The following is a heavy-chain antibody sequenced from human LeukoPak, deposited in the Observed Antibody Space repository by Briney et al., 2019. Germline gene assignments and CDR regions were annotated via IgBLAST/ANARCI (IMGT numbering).Heavy chain of an antibody. CDR3: ARGGPYCGGDCYPILEDNWFDP. CDR1: GYTFTGYY. J-gene: IGHJ5*02. Sequence: ASVKVSCKASGYTFTGYYMHWVRQAPGQGLEWMGWINPNSGGTNYAQKFQGWVTMTRDTSISTAYMELSRLRSDDTAVYYCARGGPYCGGDCYPILEDNWFDPWGQGTLVTVSS. D-gene: IGHD2-21*02. V-gene: IGHV1-2*04. CDR2: INPNSGGT.